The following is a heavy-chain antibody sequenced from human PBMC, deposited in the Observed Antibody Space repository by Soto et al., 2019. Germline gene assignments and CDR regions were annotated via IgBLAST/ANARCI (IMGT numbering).Heavy chain of an antibody. CDR3: ARESEDLTSNFDY. V-gene: IGHV3-21*01. J-gene: IGHJ4*02. Sequence: GGSLRLSCAASGFTFTRYSMNWVRQAPGKGLEWVSSISSTTNYIYYADSMKGRFTVSRDNAKNSVYLEMNSLSAEDTAVYYCARESEDLTSNFDYWGKGTLVTVSS. CDR2: ISSTTNYI. CDR1: GFTFTRYS.